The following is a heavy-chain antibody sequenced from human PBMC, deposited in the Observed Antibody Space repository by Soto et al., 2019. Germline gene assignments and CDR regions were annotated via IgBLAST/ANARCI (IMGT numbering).Heavy chain of an antibody. J-gene: IGHJ6*02. V-gene: IGHV1-2*02. CDR3: ARELYQVISDGMDV. Sequence: QVQLVQSGAEVKTPGASVRVSCKASGYTFTGYYIHWVREAPGQGLEWMGWINPQTGGTSYAQKFQGRVTLSRDTSINTAYLELSRLTFDDAALYFCARELYQVISDGMDVWGQGTTVTVSS. CDR1: GYTFTGYY. D-gene: IGHD2-2*01. CDR2: INPQTGGT.